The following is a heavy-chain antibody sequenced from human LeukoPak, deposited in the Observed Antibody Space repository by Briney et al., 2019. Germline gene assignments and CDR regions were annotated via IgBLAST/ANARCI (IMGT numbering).Heavy chain of an antibody. J-gene: IGHJ4*02. CDR2: IHTSGST. CDR1: GGSISSCH. V-gene: IGHV4-4*07. Sequence: PSETLSLTCTVSGGSISSCHWSWIRQPAGKGLEWIGQIHTSGSTNYNPPLKSRVTMSIDTTEVQVSLTMTSVTAADTAFYYCVGRDINSGWSFDYWGQGTLVTVSS. CDR3: VGRDINSGWSFDY. D-gene: IGHD6-19*01.